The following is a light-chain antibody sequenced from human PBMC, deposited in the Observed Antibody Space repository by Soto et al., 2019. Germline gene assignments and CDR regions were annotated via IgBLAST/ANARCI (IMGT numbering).Light chain of an antibody. CDR2: GAS. Sequence: IVLTQSPCTLSLSPGERAPLSCMASQSVSSSYLAWYQQKPGQAPRLLIYGASSRATGIPDRFSGSGSGTDFTLTISRLEPEDFAVYYCQQRSNWPLTFGGGTKVDIK. V-gene: IGKV3D-20*02. CDR3: QQRSNWPLT. J-gene: IGKJ4*01. CDR1: QSVSSSY.